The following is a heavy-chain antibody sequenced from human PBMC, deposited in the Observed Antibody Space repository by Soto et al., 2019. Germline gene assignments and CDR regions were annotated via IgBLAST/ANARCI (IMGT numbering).Heavy chain of an antibody. J-gene: IGHJ4*02. Sequence: GGSLRLSCAASGFTFSNYIMHWVRQAPGKGLEWVAMILHDGSNKYYADSVKGRFTISRDNSKNTLYLQMNSLRTEDTAMYYCARDDEDGSYCDLGYWGQGTLVTVSS. CDR3: ARDDEDGSYCDLGY. CDR1: GFTFSNYI. D-gene: IGHD3-10*01. CDR2: ILHDGSNK. V-gene: IGHV3-30-3*01.